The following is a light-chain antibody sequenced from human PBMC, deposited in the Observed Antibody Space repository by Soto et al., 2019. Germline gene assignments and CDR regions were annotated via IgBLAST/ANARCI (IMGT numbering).Light chain of an antibody. CDR2: AAS. V-gene: IGKV1-27*01. J-gene: IGKJ4*01. CDR3: QKYISAALT. Sequence: DIQMTQSPSSLSASVGDRVTITCRASQGISKYLAWYQQKPGKVPKLLIYAASTLQSGVPSRFSGSGSGTDFTLAISSLQPEYVATYFCQKYISAALTFGAPTQVEI. CDR1: QGISKY.